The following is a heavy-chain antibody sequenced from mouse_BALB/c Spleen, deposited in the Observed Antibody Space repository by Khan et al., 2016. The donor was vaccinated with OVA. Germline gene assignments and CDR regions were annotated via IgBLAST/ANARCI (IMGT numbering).Heavy chain of an antibody. CDR3: ARRDHRGDFND. J-gene: IGHJ2*01. Sequence: VQLPASGAELAKPGASVKMSCKASGYTFINYWLLWVKQRPGQGLEWIGYINPSIGDTENTQNFKDKATLTADKSSRTSYMQLCSQTSEGSPVYYGARRDHRGDFNDWGQGTTLTVSS. V-gene: IGHV1-7*01. CDR2: INPSIGDT. D-gene: IGHD3-1*01. CDR1: GYTFINYW.